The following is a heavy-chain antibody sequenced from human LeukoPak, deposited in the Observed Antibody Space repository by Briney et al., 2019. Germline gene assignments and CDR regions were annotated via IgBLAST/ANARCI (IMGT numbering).Heavy chain of an antibody. D-gene: IGHD6-13*01. V-gene: IGHV1-8*01. J-gene: IGHJ5*02. Sequence: APVKVSCKASGYTFTSYDINWVRQATGQGLEWMGWMNPNSGHTGYAQKFQGRVTMTRNTSISTAYMELSSLRSEDTAVYYCARVATAGFRFDPWDQGTLVTVSS. CDR1: GYTFTSYD. CDR3: ARVATAGFRFDP. CDR2: MNPNSGHT.